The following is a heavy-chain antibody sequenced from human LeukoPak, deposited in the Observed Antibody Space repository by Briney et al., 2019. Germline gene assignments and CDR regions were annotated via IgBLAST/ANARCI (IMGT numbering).Heavy chain of an antibody. J-gene: IGHJ5*02. CDR1: SCTISSYY. CDR3: ARQKYSSSRGWFDP. Sequence: PSETLSLTCTVSSCTISSYYWSWLRQPAGKGLEWIGSIYTSGSTNYNPSLKSRVTMSVDTSKNQFSLKLSSVTAADTAVYYCARQKYSSSRGWFDPWGQGTLVTVSS. CDR2: IYTSGST. V-gene: IGHV4-4*07. D-gene: IGHD6-6*01.